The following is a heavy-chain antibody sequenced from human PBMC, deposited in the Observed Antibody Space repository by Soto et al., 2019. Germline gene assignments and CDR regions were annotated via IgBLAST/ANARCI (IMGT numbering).Heavy chain of an antibody. CDR1: GGTFSSYA. J-gene: IGHJ4*02. D-gene: IGHD3-22*01. V-gene: IGHV1-69*01. CDR3: ALPGYYYDSSGPLFDY. Sequence: VKVSCKASGGTFSSYAISWVRQAPGQGLEWMGGIIPIFGTANYAQKFQGRVTITADESTSTAYMELSSLRSEDTAVYYCALPGYYYDSSGPLFDYWGQGTLVTVSS. CDR2: IIPIFGTA.